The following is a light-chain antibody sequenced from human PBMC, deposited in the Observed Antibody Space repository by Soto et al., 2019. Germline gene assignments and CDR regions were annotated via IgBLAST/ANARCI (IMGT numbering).Light chain of an antibody. Sequence: EIVLTQSPATLSLSPGERATLSCRASQSVSSYLAWYQQKPGQAPRLLIYDASNRATGIPARFSGSGSGTDFTLTISSLEPEDFAVYCCQHRSNWPRTFGQGTKVELK. CDR2: DAS. CDR1: QSVSSY. J-gene: IGKJ1*01. CDR3: QHRSNWPRT. V-gene: IGKV3-11*01.